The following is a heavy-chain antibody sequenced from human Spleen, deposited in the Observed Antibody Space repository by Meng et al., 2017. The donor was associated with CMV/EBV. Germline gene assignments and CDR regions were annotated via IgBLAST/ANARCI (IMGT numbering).Heavy chain of an antibody. CDR2: IYYSGST. CDR1: GGSISSYY. J-gene: IGHJ4*02. Sequence: SETLSLTCTVSGGSISSYYWSWIRQPPGKGLEWIGYIYYSGSTNYNPSLKSRVTISVDTSKNQFSLKLSSVTAADTAVYYCARGGVVVVPAAINYDYWGQGTLVTVSS. CDR3: ARGGVVVVPAAINYDY. V-gene: IGHV4-59*01. D-gene: IGHD2-2*01.